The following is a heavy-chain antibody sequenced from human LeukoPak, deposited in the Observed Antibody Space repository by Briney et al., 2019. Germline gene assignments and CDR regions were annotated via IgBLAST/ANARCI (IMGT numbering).Heavy chain of an antibody. CDR3: ARGGGSGYYRSAFDI. CDR1: GFTFSSYA. V-gene: IGHV1-69*01. CDR2: IIPIFGTA. J-gene: IGHJ3*02. D-gene: IGHD3-22*01. Sequence: PGGSLRLSCAASGFTFSSYAISWVRQAPGQGLEWMGGIIPIFGTANYAQKFQGRVTITADESTSTAYMELSSLRSEDTAVYYCARGGGSGYYRSAFDIWGQGTMVTVSS.